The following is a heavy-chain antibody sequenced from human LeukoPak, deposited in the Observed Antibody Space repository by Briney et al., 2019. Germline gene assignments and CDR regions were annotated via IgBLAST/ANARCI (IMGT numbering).Heavy chain of an antibody. CDR1: GFTFSSYW. D-gene: IGHD3-3*01. Sequence: PGGSLRLSCAASGFTFSSYWVSWVRQAPEKGLEWVANVKQDGSEKYYVDSVKGRFTISRDNAKNSLYLQMNSLRAEDTAVYYCARARITIFESPMDVWGKGTTVTVSS. CDR2: VKQDGSEK. CDR3: ARARITIFESPMDV. J-gene: IGHJ6*03. V-gene: IGHV3-7*01.